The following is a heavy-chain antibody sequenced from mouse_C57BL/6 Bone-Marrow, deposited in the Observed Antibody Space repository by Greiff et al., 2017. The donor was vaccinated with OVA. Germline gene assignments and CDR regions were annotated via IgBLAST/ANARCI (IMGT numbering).Heavy chain of an antibody. CDR1: GFTFSSYG. Sequence: EVQGVESGGDLVKPGGSLKLSCAASGFTFSSYGMSWVRQTPDKRLEWVATISSGGSYTYYPDSVKGRFTISRDNAKNTLYLQMSSLKSEDTAMYYCARQMFAYWGQGTLVTVSA. CDR2: ISSGGSYT. J-gene: IGHJ3*01. V-gene: IGHV5-6*01. CDR3: ARQMFAY.